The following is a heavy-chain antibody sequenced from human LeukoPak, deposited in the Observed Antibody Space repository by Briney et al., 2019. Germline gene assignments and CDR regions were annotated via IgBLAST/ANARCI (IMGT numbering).Heavy chain of an antibody. Sequence: SETLSLTFTVSGGSLSSYYWSWIRQPPGKGLEWIGYIYYSGSTNYNPSLKSRVTLSVDTSKNQFSLKLSSVTAADTAVYYCARGGGGPAPYYWGQGTLVTVSS. CDR3: ARGGGGPAPYY. V-gene: IGHV4-59*01. CDR2: IYYSGST. D-gene: IGHD2-2*01. CDR1: GGSLSSYY. J-gene: IGHJ4*02.